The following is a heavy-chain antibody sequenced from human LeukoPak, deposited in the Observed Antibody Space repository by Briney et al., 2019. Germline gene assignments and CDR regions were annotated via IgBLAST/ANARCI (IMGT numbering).Heavy chain of an antibody. CDR1: GGSISSYY. CDR3: ARRIESLYYFDY. Sequence: SETLSLTCTVSGGSISSYYWSWIRQPPGKGLEWIAYIYYTGRTNYNPSLKSRVTISLDTSNSQFSLKLSSVTAADTAVYYCARRIESLYYFDYWGQGTLVTVSS. J-gene: IGHJ4*02. CDR2: IYYTGRT. V-gene: IGHV4-59*01. D-gene: IGHD2-8*01.